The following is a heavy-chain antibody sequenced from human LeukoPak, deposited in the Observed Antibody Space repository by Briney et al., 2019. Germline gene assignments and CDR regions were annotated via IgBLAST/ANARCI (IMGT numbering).Heavy chain of an antibody. J-gene: IGHJ4*02. CDR3: AKGDYDFWSGYSRVQTFDY. Sequence: GGSLRLSCAASGFTFSSYAMSWVRQAPGKGLEWVSAISGSGGSTYYADSVKGRFTISRDNSKNTLYLQTNSLRAEDTAVYYCAKGDYDFWSGYSRVQTFDYWGQGTLVTVSS. CDR1: GFTFSSYA. V-gene: IGHV3-23*01. CDR2: ISGSGGST. D-gene: IGHD3-3*01.